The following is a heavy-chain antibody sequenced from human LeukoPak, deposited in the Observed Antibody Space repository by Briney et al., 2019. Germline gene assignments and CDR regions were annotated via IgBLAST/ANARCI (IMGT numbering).Heavy chain of an antibody. D-gene: IGHD3-22*01. J-gene: IGHJ4*02. V-gene: IGHV3-49*04. CDR3: TREYYYDSSGYAY. CDR2: VRTKAYGGTT. Sequence: GGSLRLSCTASGFTFGDYAMSWVRQAPGKGLEWVGFVRTKAYGGTTEYAASVKGRFTISRDDSKSIAYLQMNSLKTEDTAVYYCTREYYYDSSGYAYWGQGTLVTVSS. CDR1: GFTFGDYA.